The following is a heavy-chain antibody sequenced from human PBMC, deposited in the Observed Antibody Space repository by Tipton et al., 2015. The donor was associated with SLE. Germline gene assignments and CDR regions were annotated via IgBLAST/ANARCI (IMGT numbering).Heavy chain of an antibody. V-gene: IGHV4-34*09. D-gene: IGHD1-1*01. CDR2: INHSGST. CDR3: ARDNGGYGDFDY. CDR1: GGSFSGYY. J-gene: IGHJ4*02. Sequence: TLSLTCAVYGGSFSGYYWSWIRQPPGKGLEWIGEINHSGSTHYNPSLKSRVNISADTSNNQFSLKLISVTAADTAVYYCARDNGGYGDFDYWGQGTLVTVSS.